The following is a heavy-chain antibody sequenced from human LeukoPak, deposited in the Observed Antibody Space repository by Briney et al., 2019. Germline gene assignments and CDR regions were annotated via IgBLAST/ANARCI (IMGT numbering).Heavy chain of an antibody. CDR1: GGSISSGDYY. J-gene: IGHJ4*02. CDR3: ARDGYDILTGYGFIDY. V-gene: IGHV4-30-4*01. CDR2: IYYSGST. D-gene: IGHD3-9*01. Sequence: SETLSLTCTVSGGSISSGDYYWSWIRQPPGKGLEWIGYIYYSGSTYYNPSLKSRVTISVDTSKNQFSLKLSSVTAADTVVYYCARDGYDILTGYGFIDYWGQGTLVTVSS.